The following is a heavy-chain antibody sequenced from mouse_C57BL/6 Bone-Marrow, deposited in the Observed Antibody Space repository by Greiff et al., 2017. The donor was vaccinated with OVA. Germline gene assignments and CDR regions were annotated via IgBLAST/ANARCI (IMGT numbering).Heavy chain of an antibody. D-gene: IGHD1-3*01. CDR3: AREGDIARRGAMDY. J-gene: IGHJ4*01. CDR2: ITPSSGYT. CDR1: GYTFTSHW. Sequence: QVQLQQSGAELAKPGASVKLSCKASGYTFTSHWMHWVKQRHGQGLEWIGYITPSSGYTKYNQKFKDNATLTADKSSRTAYMQLSSLTYADSAVYYCAREGDIARRGAMDYWGQGPSVTVSS. V-gene: IGHV1-7*01.